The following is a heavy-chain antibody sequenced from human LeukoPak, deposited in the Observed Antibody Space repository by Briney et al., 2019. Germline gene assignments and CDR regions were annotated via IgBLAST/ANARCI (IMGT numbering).Heavy chain of an antibody. D-gene: IGHD2-21*01. CDR3: ARNCGGDCFIPYFDY. CDR2: IIPIFGTA. Sequence: SVKISCKASGGTFSSYAISWVRQAPGQGLEWMGGIIPIFGTANYAQKFQGRVTITADESTSTAYMELSSLRSEDTAVYYCARNCGGDCFIPYFDYWGQGTLVTVSS. CDR1: GGTFSSYA. V-gene: IGHV1-69*01. J-gene: IGHJ4*02.